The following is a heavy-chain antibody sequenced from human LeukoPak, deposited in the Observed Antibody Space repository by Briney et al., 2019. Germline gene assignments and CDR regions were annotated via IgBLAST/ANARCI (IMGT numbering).Heavy chain of an antibody. V-gene: IGHV3-33*08. D-gene: IGHD4-17*01. CDR2: IWSDSTNK. CDR3: ARARLTTVITFHFDY. J-gene: IGHJ4*02. CDR1: GFTFSSYS. Sequence: GGSLRLSCAASGFTFSSYSMHWVRQAPGKGLEWVAVIWSDSTNKYYADSVRGRFTISRDNSKNTLYLQMSSLRAEDTAMYYCARARLTTVITFHFDYWGQGTLVTVSS.